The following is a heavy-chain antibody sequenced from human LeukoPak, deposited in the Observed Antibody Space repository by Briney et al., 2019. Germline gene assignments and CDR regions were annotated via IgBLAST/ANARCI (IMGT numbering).Heavy chain of an antibody. Sequence: GGSLRLSCAASGCTFTTYWMSWVRQAPGKGLEWVANIKQDGNEKYYVDSVKGRFTISRDNAKNSLYLQMNSLRAEDTAVYYCALRYSGYGDYFDYWGQGTLVTVSS. D-gene: IGHD5-12*01. V-gene: IGHV3-7*01. J-gene: IGHJ4*02. CDR3: ALRYSGYGDYFDY. CDR1: GCTFTTYW. CDR2: IKQDGNEK.